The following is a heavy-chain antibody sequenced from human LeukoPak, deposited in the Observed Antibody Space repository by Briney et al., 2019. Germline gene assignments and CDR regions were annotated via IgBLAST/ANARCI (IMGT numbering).Heavy chain of an antibody. V-gene: IGHV3-23*01. CDR2: ISGSSGIT. Sequence: GESLRLSCVASGFTFRTSDMSRVRQAPGKGLEWVSRISGSSGITHYAESVNGRFTVSRDDSKNTLYLQMNSLRAEDSAVYYCAKVRYPGYTTWDYWGQGTLVTVSS. J-gene: IGHJ4*02. CDR3: AKVRYPGYTTWDY. CDR1: GFTFRTSD. D-gene: IGHD2-2*02.